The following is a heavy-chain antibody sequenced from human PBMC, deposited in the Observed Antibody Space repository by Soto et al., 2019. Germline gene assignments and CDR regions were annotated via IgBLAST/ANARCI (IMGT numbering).Heavy chain of an antibody. Sequence: GSLRLSCAASGFTVSSNYMSWVRQAPGKGLEWVSVIYSGGSTYYADSVKGRFTISRDNSKNTLYLQMSSLRVEDTAFYYCAKEEPCSLNCARGGHLSYWGLGPLVTVPS. CDR1: GFTVSSNY. V-gene: IGHV3-53*01. CDR3: AKEEPCSLNCARGGHLSY. J-gene: IGHJ4*02. CDR2: IYSGGST. D-gene: IGHD1-1*01.